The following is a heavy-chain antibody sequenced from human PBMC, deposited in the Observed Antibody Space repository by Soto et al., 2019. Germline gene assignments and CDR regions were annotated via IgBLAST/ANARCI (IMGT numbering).Heavy chain of an antibody. V-gene: IGHV3-30*18. D-gene: IGHD4-17*01. CDR1: GFTFSSYG. CDR2: ISYDGSNK. J-gene: IGHJ6*02. Sequence: QVQLVESGGGVVQPGRSLRLSCAVSGFTFSSYGMHWVRQAPDKGLEWVAVISYDGSNKYYADSVKGRFTISRDNSKNTLYQQMNSLRTEDTGVYYCAKDLVSYGDHEAPLEPMDVWGQGTTVTVSS. CDR3: AKDLVSYGDHEAPLEPMDV.